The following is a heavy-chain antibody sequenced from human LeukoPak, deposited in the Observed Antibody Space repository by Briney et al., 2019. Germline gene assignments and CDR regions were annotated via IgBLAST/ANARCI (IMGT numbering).Heavy chain of an antibody. CDR2: MDPKSGEA. Sequence: ASVKVSCKASGYTFADYYLHWVRQAPGQGLEWMGWMDPKSGEANHAQKFQGRVIMTRDTSTSTAYMELSGLRSDDTAVYYCALEVYYSDNSAFDYWGQGTLVTVSS. CDR1: GYTFADYY. J-gene: IGHJ4*02. D-gene: IGHD3-22*01. V-gene: IGHV1-2*02. CDR3: ALEVYYSDNSAFDY.